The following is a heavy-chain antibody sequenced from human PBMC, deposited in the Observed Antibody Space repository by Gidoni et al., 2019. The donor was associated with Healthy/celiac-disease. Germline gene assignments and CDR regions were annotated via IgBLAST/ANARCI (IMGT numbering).Heavy chain of an antibody. Sequence: EVQLVEAGGGVVQPGGSLRLSCAAAGFTVSSYLMHWVRQAPGKGLVWVSRITSDGSSTSYADSVQGRFTISRDNAKNTLYLQMNSLRAEDTAVYYCARETDDYYYYGMDVWGQGTTVTVSS. J-gene: IGHJ6*02. CDR1: GFTVSSYL. CDR2: ITSDGSST. CDR3: ARETDDYYYYGMDV. V-gene: IGHV3-74*01.